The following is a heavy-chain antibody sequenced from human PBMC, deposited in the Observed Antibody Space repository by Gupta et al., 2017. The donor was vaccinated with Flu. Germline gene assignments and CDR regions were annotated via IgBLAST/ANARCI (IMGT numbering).Heavy chain of an antibody. CDR2: ITGAGDGT. CDR1: FSSYA. D-gene: IGHD3-22*01. CDR3: ATDEDDNSDTHRN. Sequence: FSSYAMNWVRQAPGKGLEWVSAITGAGDGTYDADAVKGRFTISRDNSKNKLDLQMNSRRDEDTALYYCATDEDDNSDTHRNWGQGTLVTVS. J-gene: IGHJ4*02. V-gene: IGHV3-23*01.